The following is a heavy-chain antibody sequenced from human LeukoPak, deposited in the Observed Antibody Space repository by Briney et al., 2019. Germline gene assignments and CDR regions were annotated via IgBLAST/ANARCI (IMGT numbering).Heavy chain of an antibody. CDR3: ARVGNYDFWSGYSGGNWFDP. V-gene: IGHV1-18*01. CDR2: ISAYNGNT. CDR1: GYTFTSYG. D-gene: IGHD3-3*01. Sequence: GASVKVSCKASGYTFTSYGISWVRQAPGQGLEWMGWISAYNGNTNYTQKLQGRVTMTTDTSTSTAYMELRSLRSDDTAVYYCARVGNYDFWSGYSGGNWFDPWGQGTLVTVSS. J-gene: IGHJ5*02.